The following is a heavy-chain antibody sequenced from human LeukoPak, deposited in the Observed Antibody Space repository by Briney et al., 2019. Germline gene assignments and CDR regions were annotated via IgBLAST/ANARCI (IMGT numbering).Heavy chain of an antibody. D-gene: IGHD3-16*01. J-gene: IGHJ4*02. V-gene: IGHV4-59*01. CDR2: FHNSGTS. CDR1: DDSISDYY. Sequence: SETLSLTCTVSDDSISDYYRGWIRQPPGKGLEWIGYFHNSGTSTYNPSLKSRITISADTSKNQFSLKLNSLTTADTAVYYCTRGAGWLIDYWGQGILVTVSS. CDR3: TRGAGWLIDY.